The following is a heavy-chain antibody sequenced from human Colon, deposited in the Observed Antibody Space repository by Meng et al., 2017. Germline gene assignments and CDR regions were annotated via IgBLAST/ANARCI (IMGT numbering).Heavy chain of an antibody. CDR2: TYKGRPN. V-gene: IGHV4-59*03. Sequence: QVQLQESGPGLVKPSETLSLTCSVSGDSITDYHWSWIRQSPGKGMESLGFTYKGRPNTYNPNLQSRVTISIETSKNKVSLKLTSVTAADTAVYDCASYYYGQGGRGYWGQGTLVTVSS. D-gene: IGHD3-10*01. CDR1: GDSITDYH. J-gene: IGHJ4*02. CDR3: ASYYYGQGGRGY.